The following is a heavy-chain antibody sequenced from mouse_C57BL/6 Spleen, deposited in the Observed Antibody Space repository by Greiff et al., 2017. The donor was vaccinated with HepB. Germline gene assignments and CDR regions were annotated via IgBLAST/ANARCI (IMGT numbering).Heavy chain of an antibody. J-gene: IGHJ1*03. CDR1: GFTFSSYA. CDR3: TRERDWESGHFDV. Sequence: EVKLEESGEGLVKPGGSLKLSCAASGFTFSSYAMSWVRQTPEKRLEWVAYISSGGDYIYYADTVKGRFTISRDNARNTLYLQMSSLKSEDTAMYYCTRERDWESGHFDVWGTGTTVTVSS. D-gene: IGHD4-1*01. CDR2: ISSGGDYI. V-gene: IGHV5-9-1*02.